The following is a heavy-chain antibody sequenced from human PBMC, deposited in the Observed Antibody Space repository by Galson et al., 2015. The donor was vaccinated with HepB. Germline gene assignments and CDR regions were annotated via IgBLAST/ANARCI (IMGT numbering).Heavy chain of an antibody. V-gene: IGHV3-15*01. D-gene: IGHD2-15*01. CDR3: TTIFCSVGSCYPGNFHH. CDR1: GITFSNAW. Sequence: SLRLSCAASGITFSNAWMSWVRQAPGKGLEWVGHIRSKTDAGTTDYAAPVKGRFTISRDDSINTLHLQMNSLNTEDTAVYYCTTIFCSVGSCYPGNFHHWGQGTLVTVSS. CDR2: IRSKTDAGTT. J-gene: IGHJ1*01.